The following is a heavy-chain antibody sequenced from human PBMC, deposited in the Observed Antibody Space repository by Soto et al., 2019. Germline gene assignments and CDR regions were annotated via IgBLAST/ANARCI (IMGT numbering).Heavy chain of an antibody. J-gene: IGHJ2*01. CDR3: AQTLGLAVAGPGRFDL. CDR2: ITPFFGTA. D-gene: IGHD6-19*01. V-gene: IGHV1-69*12. CDR1: GGTFSNYA. Sequence: QVQLVQSGAEVKKPGSSVKVSCKASGGTFSNYAISWVRQAPGQGLEWMGGITPFFGTANYARKFQGRVTITADESMSTANMELSRLRSEDTAVYYCAQTLGLAVAGPGRFDLWGRGTLVTVSS.